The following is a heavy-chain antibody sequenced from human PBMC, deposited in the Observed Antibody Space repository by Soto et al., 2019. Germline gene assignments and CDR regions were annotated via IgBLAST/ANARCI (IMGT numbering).Heavy chain of an antibody. D-gene: IGHD6-19*01. J-gene: IGHJ4*02. V-gene: IGHV3-64*01. CDR1: GFTFSSYA. Sequence: EVQLVESGGGLVQPGGSLRLSCAASGFTFSSYAMHWVRQAPGKGLEYVSAISSNGGSTYYANSVKGRFTISRDNSKNTLYLQMGSLRAEDMAVYYCARDKQWLPSGVDYWGQGTLVTVSS. CDR2: ISSNGGST. CDR3: ARDKQWLPSGVDY.